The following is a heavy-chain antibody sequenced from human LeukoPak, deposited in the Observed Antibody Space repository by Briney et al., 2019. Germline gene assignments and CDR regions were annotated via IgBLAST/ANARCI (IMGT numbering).Heavy chain of an antibody. J-gene: IGHJ3*02. D-gene: IGHD4-11*01. V-gene: IGHV4-59*01. CDR1: GGSISSYY. Sequence: SETLSLTCTVSGGSISSYYWSWIRQPPGKGLEWIGYIYYSGSTNYNPSLKSRVTISVDTSKNQFSLKLSSVTAADTAVYYCVRAPPYSTQRAFDIWGQGTMVTVSS. CDR2: IYYSGST. CDR3: VRAPPYSTQRAFDI.